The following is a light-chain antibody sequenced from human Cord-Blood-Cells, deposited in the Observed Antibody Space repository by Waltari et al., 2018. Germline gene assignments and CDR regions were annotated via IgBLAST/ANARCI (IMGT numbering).Light chain of an antibody. CDR1: SSDVGGYNY. CDR3: SSYAGSNNYVV. J-gene: IGLJ2*01. V-gene: IGLV2-8*01. Sequence: QSSLTPPPSASGSPGQSVTISCPGTSSDVGGYNYVSWYQHHPGKAPKLMIYEVSRRPSGVPDRFSGSKSGNTASLTVSGLQAEDEADYYCSSYAGSNNYVVFGGGTKLTVL. CDR2: EVS.